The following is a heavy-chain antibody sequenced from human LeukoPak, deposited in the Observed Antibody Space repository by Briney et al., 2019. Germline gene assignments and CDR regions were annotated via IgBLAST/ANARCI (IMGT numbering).Heavy chain of an antibody. D-gene: IGHD2-15*01. CDR1: GFTFSSYG. CDR3: AKEGSFDY. Sequence: GRSLRLSCAASGFTFSSYGMHWVRQAPGKGLEWVAVISYAGSNKYYADSVKGRFTISRDNSKNTLYLQMNSLRAEDTAVYYCAKEGSFDYWGQGTLVTVSS. V-gene: IGHV3-30*18. CDR2: ISYAGSNK. J-gene: IGHJ4*02.